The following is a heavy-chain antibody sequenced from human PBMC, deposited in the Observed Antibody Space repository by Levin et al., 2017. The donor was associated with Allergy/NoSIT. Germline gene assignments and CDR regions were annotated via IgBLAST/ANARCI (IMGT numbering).Heavy chain of an antibody. D-gene: IGHD3-3*01. CDR1: GFTFSSYE. CDR2: ISSTGSTI. CDR3: ARQLGNFWSGYNYFDY. Sequence: GGSLRLSCAASGFTFSSYEMNWVRRAPGKGLEWVSNISSTGSTIYSADSVKGRFTISRDNAKNSLYLHMNSLRAEDTAVYYCARQLGNFWSGYNYFDYWGQGTLVTVSS. V-gene: IGHV3-48*03. J-gene: IGHJ4*02.